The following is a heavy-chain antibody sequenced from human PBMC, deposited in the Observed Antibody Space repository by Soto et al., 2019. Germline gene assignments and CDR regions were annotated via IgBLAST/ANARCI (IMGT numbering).Heavy chain of an antibody. V-gene: IGHV3-23*01. Sequence: EVQLLESGGGLIQPGGSLRLSCAASGFAFSRSAMAWVRQAPEKGLEWVSSISEGGGTTFYAGSVEGRFTISRDNSKNTLYLQTNSVIADDTAVYYCAKGGYRHAYDWGRGTLVTVSS. CDR3: AKGGYRHAYD. D-gene: IGHD3-16*01. J-gene: IGHJ4*02. CDR2: ISEGGGTT. CDR1: GFAFSRSA.